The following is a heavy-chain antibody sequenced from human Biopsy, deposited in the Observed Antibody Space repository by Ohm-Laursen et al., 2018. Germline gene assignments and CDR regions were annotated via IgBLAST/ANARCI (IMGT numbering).Heavy chain of an antibody. J-gene: IGHJ1*01. V-gene: IGHV1-69*06. Sequence: GASVKVSCNAPGGTFSNSCVNWVRQAPGQGLEWLGGIIPIIGTGNYAQKFQDRVTVAADTSTSTATMELRSLRSDDPAVYYCATKLAGYFHHWGQGTLVIVSS. CDR2: IIPIIGTG. CDR3: ATKLAGYFHH. CDR1: GGTFSNSC.